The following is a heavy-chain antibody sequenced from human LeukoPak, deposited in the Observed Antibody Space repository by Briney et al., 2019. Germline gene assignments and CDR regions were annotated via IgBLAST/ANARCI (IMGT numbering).Heavy chain of an antibody. V-gene: IGHV3-48*03. CDR2: ISSSGSTI. Sequence: GGSLRLSCAASEFTFSSYEMNWVRQAPGKGLEWVSYISSSGSTIYYADSVKGRFTISRDNAKNSLYLQMNSLRAEDTAVYYCATAEYGSGTGGGWGQGTLVTVSS. CDR3: ATAEYGSGTGGG. CDR1: EFTFSSYE. D-gene: IGHD3-10*01. J-gene: IGHJ4*02.